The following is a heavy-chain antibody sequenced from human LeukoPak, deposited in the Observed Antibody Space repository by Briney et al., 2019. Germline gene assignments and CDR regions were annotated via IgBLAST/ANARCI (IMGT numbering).Heavy chain of an antibody. CDR1: GGSFSGYY. CDR2: INHSGNT. D-gene: IGHD5-12*01. V-gene: IGHV4-34*01. J-gene: IGHJ5*02. Sequence: SETLSLTCAVYGGSFSGYYWSWIRQPPGKGLEWIGEINHSGNTDYNPSLKSRVTISVDTSKNQFTLKLASVTAADTAVYYCARDSGYDFWFDAWGQGTLAIVSS. CDR3: ARDSGYDFWFDA.